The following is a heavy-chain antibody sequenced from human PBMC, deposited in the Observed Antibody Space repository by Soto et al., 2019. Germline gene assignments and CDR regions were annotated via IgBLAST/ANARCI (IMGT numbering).Heavy chain of an antibody. CDR2: IRNDGSDK. Sequence: GGSLRLSCAASGFIFSPYGIHWVRQAPGKGLEWVALIRNDGSDKYYAESVTGRFTISRDNSKNTVYLQMNSLRAEDTALYFCARAPRMAPFDIWGQGTMVTVS. V-gene: IGHV3-33*01. CDR3: ARAPRMAPFDI. CDR1: GFIFSPYG. J-gene: IGHJ3*02.